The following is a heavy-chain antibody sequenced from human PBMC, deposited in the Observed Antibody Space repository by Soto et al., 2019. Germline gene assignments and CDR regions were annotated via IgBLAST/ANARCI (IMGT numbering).Heavy chain of an antibody. CDR2: IRNDGSDK. Sequence: GGSLRLSCAASGFIFSPYGIHWVRQAPGKGLEWVALIRNDGSDKYYAESVTGRFTISRDNSKNTVYLQMNSLRAEDTALYFCARAPRMAPFDIWGQGTMVTVS. V-gene: IGHV3-33*01. CDR3: ARAPRMAPFDI. CDR1: GFIFSPYG. J-gene: IGHJ3*02.